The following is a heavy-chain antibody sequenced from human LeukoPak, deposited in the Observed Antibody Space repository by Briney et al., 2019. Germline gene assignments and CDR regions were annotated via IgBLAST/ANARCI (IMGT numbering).Heavy chain of an antibody. CDR1: GYTFNNFG. D-gene: IGHD4-17*01. Sequence: ASVKVSCKASGYTFNNFGITWVRQAPGQGLEWMGWISAYDGDTRYAQKIEGRFFMTTDTSTSTAYMELRSLRPDNTAVYFCARHGSVPGDYWGQGTRVTVSS. V-gene: IGHV1-18*01. CDR3: ARHGSVPGDY. J-gene: IGHJ4*02. CDR2: ISAYDGDT.